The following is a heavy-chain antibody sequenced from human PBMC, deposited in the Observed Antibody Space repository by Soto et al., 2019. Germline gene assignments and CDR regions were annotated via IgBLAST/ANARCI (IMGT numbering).Heavy chain of an antibody. J-gene: IGHJ4*02. Sequence: EVQLVESGGGLVQPGGSLRLSCAVSGFTFSSYEMNWVRQAPGKGLEWVSYISSGGSIIYYAGSVKGRFTISRDNAKNSLYLQMNGVRAEYTSVYYCARDIADCSGYCYSVYFDYGGRGTLVTVSS. V-gene: IGHV3-48*03. CDR1: GFTFSSYE. D-gene: IGHD2-21*02. CDR3: ARDIADCSGYCYSVYFDY. CDR2: ISSGGSII.